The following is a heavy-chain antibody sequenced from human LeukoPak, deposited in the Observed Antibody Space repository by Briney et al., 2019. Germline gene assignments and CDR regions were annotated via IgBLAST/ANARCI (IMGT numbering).Heavy chain of an antibody. Sequence: GGSLSLSRAASGLTLSCYAMSWVRPAPGRGLEWVSPISGSGGSTFYRGLVKGRFTISRDNSKNTLYLQMNSLRAEETAVYYCAKAEYYYDSSGGGPFDYWGQGTLVTVSS. CDR2: ISGSGGST. CDR3: AKAEYYYDSSGGGPFDY. CDR1: GLTLSCYA. J-gene: IGHJ4*02. D-gene: IGHD3-22*01. V-gene: IGHV3-23*01.